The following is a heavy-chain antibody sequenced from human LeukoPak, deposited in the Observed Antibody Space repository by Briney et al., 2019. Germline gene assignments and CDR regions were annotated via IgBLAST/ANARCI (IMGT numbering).Heavy chain of an antibody. D-gene: IGHD2-21*02. J-gene: IGHJ4*02. Sequence: SETLSLTCTVSGYSISSGYYWGWIRQPPGKGLEWIGSIHHSGSTYYNPSLKSRVTISVDTSKNQFSLKLSSVTAADTAVYYCARVPARRVVTTPTYFDYWGQGTLVTVSS. CDR1: GYSISSGYY. CDR2: IHHSGST. CDR3: ARVPARRVVTTPTYFDY. V-gene: IGHV4-38-2*02.